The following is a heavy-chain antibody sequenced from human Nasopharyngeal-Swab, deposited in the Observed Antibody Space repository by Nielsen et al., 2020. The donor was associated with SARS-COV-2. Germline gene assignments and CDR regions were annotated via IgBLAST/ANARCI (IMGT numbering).Heavy chain of an antibody. CDR2: ISSSGSTI. CDR3: ATAGVSVRSYYFDY. V-gene: IGHV3-11*04. Sequence: GGSLRLSCAASGSTFSDYYMSWIRQAPGKGLEWVSYISSSGSTIYYADSVKGRFTIPRDNAKNSLYLQMNSLRAEDTAVYYCATAGVSVRSYYFDYWGPGTLVTVSS. CDR1: GSTFSDYY. J-gene: IGHJ4*02. D-gene: IGHD3-10*02.